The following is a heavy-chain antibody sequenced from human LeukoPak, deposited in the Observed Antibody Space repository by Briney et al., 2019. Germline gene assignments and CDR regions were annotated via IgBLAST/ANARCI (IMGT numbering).Heavy chain of an antibody. J-gene: IGHJ3*02. V-gene: IGHV3-30-3*01. D-gene: IGHD6-6*01. Sequence: GGSLRLSCAASGFTFSSYAMHWVRQAPGKRLEWVAVISYDGSNKYYADSVKGRFTISRDNSKNTLYLQMNSLRAEDTAVYYCASSIAAPDAFDIWGQGTMVTVSS. CDR2: ISYDGSNK. CDR1: GFTFSSYA. CDR3: ASSIAAPDAFDI.